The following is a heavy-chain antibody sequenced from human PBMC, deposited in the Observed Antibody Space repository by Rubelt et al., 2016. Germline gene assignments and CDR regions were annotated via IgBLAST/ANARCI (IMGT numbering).Heavy chain of an antibody. CDR1: GSSVSSYY. J-gene: IGHJ4*02. Sequence: QVQLQESGPGLVKPSETLSLTCTVSGSSVSSYYWTWIRQPPGKGLEWIGYTYDSGTTNYNPSLKSRVSISVDTSKNQFSLKRSSVAAADTAVYYCARAPNTAMISAYFDCWGQGTLVTVSS. CDR2: TYDSGTT. D-gene: IGHD5-18*01. V-gene: IGHV4-59*02. CDR3: ARAPNTAMISAYFDC.